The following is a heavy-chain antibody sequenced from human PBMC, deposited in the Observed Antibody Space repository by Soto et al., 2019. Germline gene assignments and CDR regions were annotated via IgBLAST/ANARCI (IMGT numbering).Heavy chain of an antibody. CDR1: SNSISSYY. D-gene: IGHD4-17*01. CDR3: ARDDKRGGAAEYCQH. Sequence: PSDTLSLTCTVSSNSISSYYWSWIRQPPGKGLEWIGYIYYSGSTNYNPSLKSRVTISVDTPKNQFSLKLSSVTAADTAVYYCARDDKRGGAAEYCQHWGQGTLVTVS. V-gene: IGHV4-59*01. J-gene: IGHJ1*01. CDR2: IYYSGST.